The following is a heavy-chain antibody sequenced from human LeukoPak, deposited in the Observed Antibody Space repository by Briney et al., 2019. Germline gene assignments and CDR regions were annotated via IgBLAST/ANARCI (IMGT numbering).Heavy chain of an antibody. CDR2: ISSSGSTI. D-gene: IGHD6-6*01. CDR3: ARVPCIAARPCHYYYMDV. V-gene: IGHV3-11*04. Sequence: GGSLRLSCAASGLTFSDYYMSWIRQAPGKGLEWVSYISSSGSTIYYADSVKGRFTISRDNAKNSLYLQMNSLRAEDTAVYYCARVPCIAARPCHYYYMDVWGKGTTVTVSS. CDR1: GLTFSDYY. J-gene: IGHJ6*03.